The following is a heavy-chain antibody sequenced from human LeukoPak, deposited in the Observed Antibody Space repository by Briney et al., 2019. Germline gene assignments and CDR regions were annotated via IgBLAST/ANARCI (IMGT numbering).Heavy chain of an antibody. CDR3: ARDVGGGDTFDY. CDR2: ISYDGSDK. V-gene: IGHV3-30*19. CDR1: GFTFSYNG. Sequence: GGSLRLSCVASGFTFSYNGMHWVRQAPGKGLEWVAVISYDGSDKYYADSVKGRFTISRDNSKNTLFLQMNSLRAEDTAVYFCARDVGGGDTFDYWGQGTLVTVSS. J-gene: IGHJ4*02. D-gene: IGHD2-21*02.